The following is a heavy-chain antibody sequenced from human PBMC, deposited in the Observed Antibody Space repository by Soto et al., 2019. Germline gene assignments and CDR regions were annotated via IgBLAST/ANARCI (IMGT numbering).Heavy chain of an antibody. CDR2: IWYDGSNK. CDR3: AGADWAGWFDP. CDR1: GFHFSSYG. J-gene: IGHJ5*02. V-gene: IGHV3-33*01. D-gene: IGHD3-9*01. Sequence: GGSHRLSCAASGFHFSSYGMHWVRQAPGKGLEWVAVIWYDGSNKYYADSVKGRFTISRDNSKNTLYLQMNSLRAEDTAVYYCAGADWAGWFDPWGQGTLVTVSS.